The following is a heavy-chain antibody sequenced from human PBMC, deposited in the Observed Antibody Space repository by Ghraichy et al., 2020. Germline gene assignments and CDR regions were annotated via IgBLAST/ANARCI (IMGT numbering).Heavy chain of an antibody. J-gene: IGHJ6*02. Sequence: GGSLRLSCAASEFTFSSYCMSWVRQAPGKGLEWVANINGGGSEKYYVDSVKGRFTISRDNAKNSLYLQMNSLRAEDTAVYYCARNGAGVAPAAAPYYYYGMDVWGQGTTVTVSS. V-gene: IGHV3-7*01. CDR1: EFTFSSYC. CDR3: ARNGAGVAPAAAPYYYYGMDV. D-gene: IGHD2-2*01. CDR2: INGGGSEK.